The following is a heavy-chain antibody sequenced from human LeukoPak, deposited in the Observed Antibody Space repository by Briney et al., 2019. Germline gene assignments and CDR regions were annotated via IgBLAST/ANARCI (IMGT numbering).Heavy chain of an antibody. J-gene: IGHJ5*02. Sequence: SETLSLTCAVYGGSFSGYYWSWIRQPPGKGLEWIGEINLSGSTNYNPSLKSRVTISVDTSKSQFSLKLSSVTAADTAVYYCARVLWSGYFIDPWGQGTLVTVSS. CDR1: GGSFSGYY. D-gene: IGHD3-3*01. CDR3: ARVLWSGYFIDP. V-gene: IGHV4-34*01. CDR2: INLSGST.